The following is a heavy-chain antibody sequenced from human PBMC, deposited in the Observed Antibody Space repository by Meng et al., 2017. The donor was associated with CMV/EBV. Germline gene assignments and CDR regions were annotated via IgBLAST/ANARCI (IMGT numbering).Heavy chain of an antibody. J-gene: IGHJ4*02. CDR1: GFNFSAYW. CDR3: ARLRGDIVATLAYYFDY. V-gene: IGHV3-7*01. D-gene: IGHD5-12*01. CDR2: IKQHGSEK. Sequence: GESLKISCAASGFNFSAYWMIWVRQAPGKGLEWVANIKQHGSEKYYVDSVKGRFTISRDDAKNSLYLQMNSLRAEDTAVYYCARLRGDIVATLAYYFDYWGQGTLVTISS.